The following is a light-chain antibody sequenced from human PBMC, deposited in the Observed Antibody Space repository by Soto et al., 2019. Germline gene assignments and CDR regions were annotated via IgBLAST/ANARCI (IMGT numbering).Light chain of an antibody. CDR2: GAS. J-gene: IGKJ2*01. CDR1: QSVSSSY. V-gene: IGKV3-20*01. CDR3: QQYGSSYT. Sequence: EIVLTQSPGTLSLSPGERATLSCRASQSVSSSYLAWYQQKPGQAPRLLIYGASSRATGIPDRFRGSGSGTYFTLTISRLEPEDFAVYYCQQYGSSYTFGQGTKLEIK.